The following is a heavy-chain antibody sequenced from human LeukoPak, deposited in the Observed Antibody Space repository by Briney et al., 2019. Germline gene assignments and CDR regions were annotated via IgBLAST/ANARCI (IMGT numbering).Heavy chain of an antibody. D-gene: IGHD5-12*01. CDR1: GGTFSSYA. J-gene: IGHJ3*02. CDR3: ARDLVATIVASDAFDI. Sequence: ASVKVSCKASGGTFSSYAISWVRQAPGQGLEWMGRIIPIFGTANYAQKFQGRVTITTDESTSTAYMELSSLRSEDTAVYYCARDLVATIVASDAFDIWGQGTMVTVSS. CDR2: IIPIFGTA. V-gene: IGHV1-69*05.